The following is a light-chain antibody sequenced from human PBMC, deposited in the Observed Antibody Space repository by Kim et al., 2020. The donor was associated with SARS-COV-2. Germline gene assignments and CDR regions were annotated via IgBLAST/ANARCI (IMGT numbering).Light chain of an antibody. CDR1: SLRTYY. J-gene: IGLJ1*01. V-gene: IGLV3-19*01. CDR2: GKN. Sequence: SSELTQDPAVSVALEQTVSFTCQGDSLRTYYAGWYQQKPGQAPVLVIYGKNNRPSGIPDRFSGSSSGDTASLTITGAQAEDEADYYCNSRDSSGNLYVFGTGTKVTVL. CDR3: NSRDSSGNLYV.